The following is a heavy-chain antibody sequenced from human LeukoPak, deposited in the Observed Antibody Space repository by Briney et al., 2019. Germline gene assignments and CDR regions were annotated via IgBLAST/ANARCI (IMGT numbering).Heavy chain of an antibody. J-gene: IGHJ5*02. CDR2: VWNDGSNK. D-gene: IGHD4-17*01. Sequence: PGGSLRLSCAVSGFTFSSYGMHWVRQAPGKGLEWVAPVWNDGSNKYYADSVKGRFTISRDNAKNSLYLQMNSLRAEDTAVYYCARRGHDYGDINWFDPWGQGTLVTVSS. V-gene: IGHV3-33*01. CDR3: ARRGHDYGDINWFDP. CDR1: GFTFSSYG.